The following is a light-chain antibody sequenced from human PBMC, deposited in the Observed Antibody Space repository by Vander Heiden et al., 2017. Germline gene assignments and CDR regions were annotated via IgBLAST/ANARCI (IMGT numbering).Light chain of an antibody. Sequence: QSVLTQSPSVSGAPGQRVTISCTGNSSNIGAPYDVHWYQQLPGTAPNLLIYGNDNRPSGVPDRFSGSKSDTSASLAITGLQAEDEADYFCQSYDSSLSAWVFGGGTKLTVL. J-gene: IGLJ3*02. CDR2: GND. CDR1: SSNIGAPYD. CDR3: QSYDSSLSAWV. V-gene: IGLV1-40*01.